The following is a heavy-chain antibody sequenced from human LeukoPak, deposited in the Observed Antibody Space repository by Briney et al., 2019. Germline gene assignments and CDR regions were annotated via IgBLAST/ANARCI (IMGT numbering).Heavy chain of an antibody. Sequence: SEPLSLTCAVYGGSFSGYYWSWIRQPPGKGLEWIGDINHSGSANYNPSLKSRVTMSVDTSKKHFSLKLTSVTAADTAVYYRARRYPSVRGVNLRPQEVRKYYFDYWGQGNLVTVSS. D-gene: IGHD3-10*01. J-gene: IGHJ4*02. CDR3: ARRYPSVRGVNLRPQEVRKYYFDY. CDR1: GGSFSGYY. CDR2: INHSGSA. V-gene: IGHV4-34*01.